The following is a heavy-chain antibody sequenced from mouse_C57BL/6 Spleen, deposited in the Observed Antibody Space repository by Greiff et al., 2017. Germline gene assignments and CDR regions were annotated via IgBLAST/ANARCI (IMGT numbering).Heavy chain of an antibody. CDR2: ISYDGSN. CDR3: ARRDGNYEFAY. CDR1: GYSITSGYY. J-gene: IGHJ3*01. Sequence: DVQLQESGPGLVNPSQSLSLTCSVPGYSITSGYYWNWIRQFPGNKLEWMGYISYDGSNNYNPSLKNLSSLTRDTSKNQFFLKLNSVTTEDTATYYCARRDGNYEFAYWGQGTLVTVSA. D-gene: IGHD2-1*01. V-gene: IGHV3-6*01.